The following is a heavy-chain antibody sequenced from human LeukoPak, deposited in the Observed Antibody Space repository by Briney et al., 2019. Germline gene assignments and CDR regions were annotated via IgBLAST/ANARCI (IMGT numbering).Heavy chain of an antibody. CDR1: GFTFSSYA. D-gene: IGHD3-22*01. V-gene: IGHV3-23*01. CDR2: ISGSGGST. J-gene: IGHJ4*02. CDR3: AKTPHSSGFFRSFDY. Sequence: GGSLRLSCAASGFTFSSYAMSWVRQAPGKGLEWVSAISGSGGSTYYADSVKGRFTISRDNSKNTLYLQMNSLRAEDTAIYYCAKTPHSSGFFRSFDYWGQGTLVTVSS.